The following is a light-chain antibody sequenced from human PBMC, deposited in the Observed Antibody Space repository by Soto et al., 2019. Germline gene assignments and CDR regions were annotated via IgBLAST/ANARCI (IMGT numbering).Light chain of an antibody. CDR1: QSVSSN. V-gene: IGKV3D-15*01. J-gene: IGKJ1*01. Sequence: EIVMTQSPATLSVSPGERVTLSCRASQSVSSNLAWYQQKVGQAPRLLIYGASNRATGIPARFSGSGSGTDFTLTISSLEPEDFAVYYCQHYNSYSEAFGQGTNVDIK. CDR2: GAS. CDR3: QHYNSYSEA.